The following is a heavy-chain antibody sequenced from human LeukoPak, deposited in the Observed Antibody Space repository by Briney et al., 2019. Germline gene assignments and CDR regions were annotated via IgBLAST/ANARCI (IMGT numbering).Heavy chain of an antibody. CDR3: ARGSLAAAATSWFDP. V-gene: IGHV3-53*01. D-gene: IGHD6-13*01. CDR2: IYSGGST. J-gene: IGHJ5*02. CDR1: GFTVSSNY. Sequence: GGSLRLSCAASGFTVSSNYMSWVRQAPGKGLEWVSVIYSGGSTYYADSVKGRFTISRDNAYNSLYLQMNSLRAEDTAVYYCARGSLAAAATSWFDPWGQGTLVTVSS.